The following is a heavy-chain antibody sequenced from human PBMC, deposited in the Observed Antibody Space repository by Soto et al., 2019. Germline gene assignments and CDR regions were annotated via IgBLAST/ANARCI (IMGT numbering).Heavy chain of an antibody. J-gene: IGHJ3*02. Sequence: EVQLVESGGGLVQPGGSLRLSCAASGFTFSSYWMHWVRQAPGQGLVWVSRINSDGSSTSYADSVKGRFTISRDKAKNTLYLQMKSLRAEDTAVYYCARDSEWELRAFDIWGQGTMVTVSS. CDR2: INSDGSST. V-gene: IGHV3-74*01. CDR1: GFTFSSYW. CDR3: ARDSEWELRAFDI. D-gene: IGHD1-26*01.